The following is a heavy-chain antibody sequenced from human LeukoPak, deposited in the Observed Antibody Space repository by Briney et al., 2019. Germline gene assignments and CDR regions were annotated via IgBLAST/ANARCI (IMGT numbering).Heavy chain of an antibody. CDR3: GGSEDGYIDY. J-gene: IGHJ4*02. CDR1: GFTFTRHW. CDR2: IKTDGTNT. V-gene: IGHV3-74*01. D-gene: IGHD5-24*01. Sequence: GGSLRLSCAASGFTFTRHWMHWVRQAPGKGLEWVSRIKTDGTNTIYADFVEGRFTISRDNARNTLYLQMSSLGAGDTAVYYCGGSEDGYIDYWGQGTLVTVSS.